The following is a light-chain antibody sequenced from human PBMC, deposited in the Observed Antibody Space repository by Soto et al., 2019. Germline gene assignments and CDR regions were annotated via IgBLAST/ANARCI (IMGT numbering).Light chain of an antibody. J-gene: IGKJ5*01. CDR3: QLLSTSSIT. CDR1: QTVGSNY. V-gene: IGKV3-20*01. CDR2: GAS. Sequence: EIGLTQSPGTLSLSPGEGATLSCRASQTVGSNYLAWYQQKPGQAPRLLIYGASISATGIPDRFSGSGSGTDFPLIISRLEPEEFAVYYCQLLSTSSITFGQGTRLEIK.